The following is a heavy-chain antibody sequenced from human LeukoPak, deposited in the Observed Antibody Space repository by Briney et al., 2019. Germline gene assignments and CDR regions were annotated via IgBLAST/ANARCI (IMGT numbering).Heavy chain of an antibody. D-gene: IGHD4-23*01. CDR3: ARTGGNRYYYYMDV. J-gene: IGHJ6*03. Sequence: RAGGSLRLSCAASGFTFDDYGMSWVRQAPGKGLEWVSGINWNGGSAGYADSVKGRFTISRDNAKNSLYLQMNSLRAEDTALYYRARTGGNRYYYYMDVWGKGTTVTVSS. CDR2: INWNGGSA. V-gene: IGHV3-20*04. CDR1: GFTFDDYG.